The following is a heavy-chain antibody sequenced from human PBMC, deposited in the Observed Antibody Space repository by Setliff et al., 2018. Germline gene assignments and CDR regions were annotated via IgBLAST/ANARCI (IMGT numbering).Heavy chain of an antibody. Sequence: GGSLRLSCAASGFTFSNYEMNWVRQAPGKGLEWVSYISGRNNYIEYADSVKGRFTISRDNAKNSLYLDLNSLRPDDTAFYYCAKGFYGSHGGFDSWGQGTLVTVSS. D-gene: IGHD4-17*01. CDR2: ISGRNNYI. CDR1: GFTFSNYE. J-gene: IGHJ5*01. CDR3: AKGFYGSHGGFDS. V-gene: IGHV3-21*05.